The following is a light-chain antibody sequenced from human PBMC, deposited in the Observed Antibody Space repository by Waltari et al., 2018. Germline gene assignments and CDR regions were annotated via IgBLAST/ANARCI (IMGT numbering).Light chain of an antibody. Sequence: QSALTQPASVSGSPGQSITISCTGTSSDIGGYNYVSWYQQHPGKAPELIIFEVTNRPSGVSQRFSGSKSANTASLTISALQADDEADYYCSSYSYSSGTLVIFGGGTRLTVL. CDR1: SSDIGGYNY. CDR2: EVT. J-gene: IGLJ2*01. CDR3: SSYSYSSGTLVI. V-gene: IGLV2-14*01.